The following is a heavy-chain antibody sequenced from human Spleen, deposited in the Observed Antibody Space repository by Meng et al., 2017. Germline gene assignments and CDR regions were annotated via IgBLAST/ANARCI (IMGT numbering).Heavy chain of an antibody. J-gene: IGHJ4*02. CDR1: GYSISSGYY. D-gene: IGHD5-24*01. CDR3: ARGTAEMATISSYFDF. CDR2: IYHSGSI. Sequence: SETLSLTCTVSGYSISSGYYWGWIRQPPGKGLEWIGHIYHSGSIIYNPSLRSRVTIFVDTSNNQFSLMLSSVTAADTAVYYCARGTAEMATISSYFDFWGQGTLVTVSS. V-gene: IGHV4-38-2*02.